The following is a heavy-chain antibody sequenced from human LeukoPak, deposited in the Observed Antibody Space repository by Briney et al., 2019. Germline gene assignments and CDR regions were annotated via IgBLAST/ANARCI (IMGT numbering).Heavy chain of an antibody. D-gene: IGHD4-23*01. V-gene: IGHV4-59*01. CDR2: IYYSGST. CDR1: GGSISSYY. CDR3: ARDLDPGVTPMDY. J-gene: IGHJ4*02. Sequence: SETLSLTCTVSGGSISSYYWSWIRQPPGKGLEWIGYIYYSGSTNYNPSLKSRVTISVDTSKNQFSLKLSSVTAADTAVYYCARDLDPGVTPMDYWGQGSLVTVSS.